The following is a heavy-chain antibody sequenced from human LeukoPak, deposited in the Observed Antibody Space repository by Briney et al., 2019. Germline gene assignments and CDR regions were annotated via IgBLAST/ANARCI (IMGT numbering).Heavy chain of an antibody. CDR3: AKVYFANSGPSFFDY. V-gene: IGHV3-23*01. D-gene: IGHD5-12*01. J-gene: IGHJ4*02. Sequence: LSLTCAVYGGSFSGYYWSWVRQAPGKGLEWVSAISVSGGNTYYADSVKGRFTISRDNSKNTLSLQMNSLRAEDTALYYCAKVYFANSGPSFFDYWGQGTLVAVSS. CDR1: GGSFSGYY. CDR2: ISVSGGNT.